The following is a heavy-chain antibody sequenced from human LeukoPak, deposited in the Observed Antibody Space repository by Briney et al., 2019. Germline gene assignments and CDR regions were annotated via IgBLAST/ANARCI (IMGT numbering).Heavy chain of an antibody. CDR2: INHSGST. Sequence: PSETLSLTCAVYGGSFSGYYWSWIRQPPGKGLEWIGEINHSGSTNYNPSLKSRVTISVDTSKNQFSLKLSSVTAADTAVYYCARVSSSSWNHMDVWGKGTTVTVSS. CDR3: ARVSSSSWNHMDV. D-gene: IGHD6-13*01. CDR1: GGSFSGYY. V-gene: IGHV4-34*01. J-gene: IGHJ6*03.